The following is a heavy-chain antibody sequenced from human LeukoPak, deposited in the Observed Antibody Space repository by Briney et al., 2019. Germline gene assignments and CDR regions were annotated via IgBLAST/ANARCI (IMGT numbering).Heavy chain of an antibody. Sequence: ASVKVSCKASGYIFTSYVINWVRQAPGQGLEWMGWINTNTGNPTYAQGFTGRFVFSLDTSVSTAYLQISSLKAEDTAVYYCASTLVGATTGLPRAYYMDVWGKGTTVTVSS. J-gene: IGHJ6*03. V-gene: IGHV7-4-1*02. CDR1: GYIFTSYV. D-gene: IGHD1-26*01. CDR2: INTNTGNP. CDR3: ASTLVGATTGLPRAYYMDV.